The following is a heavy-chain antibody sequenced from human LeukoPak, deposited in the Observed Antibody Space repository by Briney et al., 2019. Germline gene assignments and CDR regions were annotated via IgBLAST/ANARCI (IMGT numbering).Heavy chain of an antibody. CDR3: ARDGIAVAGTLAVFDY. D-gene: IGHD6-19*01. J-gene: IGHJ4*02. CDR1: GFTFSDYY. CDR2: VSSGSSTI. V-gene: IGHV3-11*04. Sequence: GGSLRLSCAASGFTFSDYYMSWIRQAPGKALEWVSYVSSGSSTIYYADSVKGRFTISRDNAKNSLYLQMNSLRAEDTAVYYCARDGIAVAGTLAVFDYWGQGTLVTVSS.